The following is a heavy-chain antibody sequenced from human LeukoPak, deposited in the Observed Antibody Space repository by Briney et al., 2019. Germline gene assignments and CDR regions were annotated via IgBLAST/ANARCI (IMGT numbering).Heavy chain of an antibody. CDR2: IKSKTDGGTT. CDR3: TQTNVLLWFGESNPSQTFDY. CDR1: GFTVSSSY. D-gene: IGHD3-10*01. J-gene: IGHJ4*02. V-gene: IGHV3-15*01. Sequence: GSLRLSCAASGFTVSSSYVSWVRQAPGKGLEWVGRIKSKTDGGTTDYAAPVKGRFTISRDDSKNTLYLQMNSLKTEDTAVYYCTQTNVLLWFGESNPSQTFDYWGQGTLVTVSS.